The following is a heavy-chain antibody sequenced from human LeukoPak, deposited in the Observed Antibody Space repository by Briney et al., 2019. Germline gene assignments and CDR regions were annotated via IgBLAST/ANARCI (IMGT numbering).Heavy chain of an antibody. Sequence: GGSLRLSCAASGFTLSNFWMTWVRQAPGKGLEWVANIKHDGTETKYVDSVKGRFTISRDNAKNSLYLQMNSLRAEDTAVYFCARGRYSSGWYHDFWGQGDLVTVSS. CDR3: ARGRYSSGWYHDF. CDR2: IKHDGTET. V-gene: IGHV3-7*04. D-gene: IGHD6-19*01. J-gene: IGHJ4*02. CDR1: GFTLSNFW.